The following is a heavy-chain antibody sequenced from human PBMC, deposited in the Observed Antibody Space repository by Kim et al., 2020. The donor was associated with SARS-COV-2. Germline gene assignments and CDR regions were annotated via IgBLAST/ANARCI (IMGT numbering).Heavy chain of an antibody. V-gene: IGHV4-39*01. J-gene: IGHJ5*02. D-gene: IGHD6-19*01. CDR3: ARHPGSGWYERGLNWFDP. Sequence: SRVTISVDTSKNQFSLKLSSVTAADTAVYYCARHPGSGWYERGLNWFDPWGQGTLVTVSS.